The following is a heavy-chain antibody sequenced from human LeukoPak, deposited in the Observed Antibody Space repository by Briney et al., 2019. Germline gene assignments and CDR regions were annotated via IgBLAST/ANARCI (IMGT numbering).Heavy chain of an antibody. Sequence: SESGPALVKHTQTLTLTCTFSGFSLSTSGMCVSWIRQPPGKALEWLALIDWDDDKYYSTSLKTRLTISKDTSKNQVVLTVTNMDPVDTATYYCARLQYSSSSYYFDYWGQGTLVTVSS. D-gene: IGHD6-13*01. CDR1: GFSLSTSGMC. CDR3: ARLQYSSSSYYFDY. J-gene: IGHJ4*02. CDR2: IDWDDDK. V-gene: IGHV2-70*01.